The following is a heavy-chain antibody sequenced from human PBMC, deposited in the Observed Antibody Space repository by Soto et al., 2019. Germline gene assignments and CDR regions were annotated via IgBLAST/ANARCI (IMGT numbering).Heavy chain of an antibody. CDR2: ISSSSSYI. Sequence: GGSLRLSCAAPGFTFSSYSMNWVRQAPGKGLEWVSSISSSSSYIYYADSVKGRFTISRDNAKNSLYLQMNSLRAEDTAVYYCARGFGQQGVDYWGQGTLVTVSS. CDR3: ARGFGQQGVDY. CDR1: GFTFSSYS. V-gene: IGHV3-21*01. J-gene: IGHJ4*02. D-gene: IGHD3-10*01.